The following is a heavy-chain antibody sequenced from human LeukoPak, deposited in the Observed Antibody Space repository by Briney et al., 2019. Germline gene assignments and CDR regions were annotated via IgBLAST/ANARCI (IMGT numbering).Heavy chain of an antibody. CDR2: IYPGDSDT. V-gene: IGHV5-51*01. CDR1: GYSFTSYW. D-gene: IGHD5-24*01. Sequence: GECLKISCKGSGYSFTSYWIGWVRQMPGKGLEWMGIIYPGDSDTRYSPSFQGQVTISADKSIGTAYLQWSSLKASDTAMYYCARPRRWLQSGNYYFDYWGQGTLVTVSS. CDR3: ARPRRWLQSGNYYFDY. J-gene: IGHJ4*02.